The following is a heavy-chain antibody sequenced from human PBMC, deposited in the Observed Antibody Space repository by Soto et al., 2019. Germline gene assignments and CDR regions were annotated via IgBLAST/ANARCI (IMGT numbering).Heavy chain of an antibody. Sequence: QVQLVESGGGVVQPGRSLRLSCAASGFTFSSYAMHWVRQAPGKGLEWVAVISYDGSNKYYADSVKGRFTISRDNSKNTLNLQTNSLRDYDTAVYYCARMASFYCSGGSCYPTYGMDVWGQGTTVTVSS. CDR1: GFTFSSYA. J-gene: IGHJ6*02. CDR3: ARMASFYCSGGSCYPTYGMDV. V-gene: IGHV3-30-3*01. CDR2: ISYDGSNK. D-gene: IGHD2-15*01.